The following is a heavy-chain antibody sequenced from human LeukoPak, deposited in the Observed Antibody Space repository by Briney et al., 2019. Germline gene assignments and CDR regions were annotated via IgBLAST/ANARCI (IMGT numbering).Heavy chain of an antibody. CDR1: GGTFSSYA. J-gene: IGHJ4*02. Sequence: GASVKVSCKASGGTFSSYAISWVRQAPGQGLEWMGGIIPIFGTANYAQKFQGGVTITTDESTSTAYMELSSLRSEDTAVYYCARDSHDFWSGFDYWGQGTLVTVSS. V-gene: IGHV1-69*05. D-gene: IGHD3-3*01. CDR2: IIPIFGTA. CDR3: ARDSHDFWSGFDY.